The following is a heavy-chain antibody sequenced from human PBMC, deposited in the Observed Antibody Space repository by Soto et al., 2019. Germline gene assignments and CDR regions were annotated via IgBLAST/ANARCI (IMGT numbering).Heavy chain of an antibody. V-gene: IGHV5-51*01. CDR3: ARHDDFWSGFSHYFDC. CDR1: GYNFTTHW. CDR2: IYPGDSDI. D-gene: IGHD3-3*01. Sequence: PGESLKISCQASGYNFTTHWIAWVRQMPGKGLEWMGIIYPGDSDIRYSPSFQGQVTLSADKSINTAYLQWSSLKASDTAIYYCARHDDFWSGFSHYFDCWGQGTLVTVSS. J-gene: IGHJ4*02.